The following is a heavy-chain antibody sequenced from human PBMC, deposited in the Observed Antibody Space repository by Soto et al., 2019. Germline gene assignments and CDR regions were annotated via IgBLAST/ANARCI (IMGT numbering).Heavy chain of an antibody. D-gene: IGHD4-17*01. V-gene: IGHV1-18*01. CDR2: ISPYNGNT. J-gene: IGHJ5*02. CDR1: GYTFTNYG. Sequence: ASVKGGCKASGYTFTNYGFSWVRQATGQRLEWMGWISPYNGNTNYAQKLQGRLTMTTDTSTSTAYMELRSLTSDDTAMYFCARDPHTYGDYGNNWFDPWGQGTLVTVSS. CDR3: ARDPHTYGDYGNNWFDP.